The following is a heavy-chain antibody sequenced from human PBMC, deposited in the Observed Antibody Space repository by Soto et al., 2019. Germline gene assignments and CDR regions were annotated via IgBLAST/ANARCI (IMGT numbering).Heavy chain of an antibody. D-gene: IGHD4-17*01. V-gene: IGHV1-24*01. CDR1: GYTLNEVA. J-gene: IGHJ5*02. CDR3: TTYHGDYNFDH. CDR2: FDPDEAET. Sequence: QVQLVQSGAEVKKPGASVKVSCKVSGYTLNEVAMHWVRQAPGKGLEWLGGFDPDEAETIYAQHFQGRVTITEDTSTDTVYMELSSLRSEDTALSFCTTYHGDYNFDHWGQGTLVTVSS.